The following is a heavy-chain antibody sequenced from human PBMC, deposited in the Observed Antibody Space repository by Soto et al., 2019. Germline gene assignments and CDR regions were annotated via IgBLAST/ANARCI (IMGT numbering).Heavy chain of an antibody. D-gene: IGHD6-13*01. V-gene: IGHV1-3*01. CDR2: INAGNGNT. CDR1: GYTFTSYA. CDR3: ARGPGIPTAGTVDY. Sequence: ASVKVSCKASGYTFTSYAMHWVRQAPGQRLEWMGWINAGNGNTKYSQKFQGRVTISRDNSKNTLYLQMNSLRAEDTAVYYCARGPGIPTAGTVDYWGQGTLVTVSS. J-gene: IGHJ4*02.